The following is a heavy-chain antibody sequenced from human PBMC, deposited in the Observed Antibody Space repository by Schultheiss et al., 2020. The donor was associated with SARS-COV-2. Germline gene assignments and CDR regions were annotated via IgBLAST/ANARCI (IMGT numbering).Heavy chain of an antibody. J-gene: IGHJ4*02. CDR2: IIPIFGPA. Sequence: SVKVSCKASGGTFSSYAISWVRQAPGQGLEWMGGIIPIFGPANYAQKFQGRVTITADESTSTAYMELSSLRSEDTAVYYCARVNLGYCSGGSCYYFDYWGQGTLVTVSS. CDR3: ARVNLGYCSGGSCYYFDY. CDR1: GGTFSSYA. D-gene: IGHD2-15*01. V-gene: IGHV1-69*13.